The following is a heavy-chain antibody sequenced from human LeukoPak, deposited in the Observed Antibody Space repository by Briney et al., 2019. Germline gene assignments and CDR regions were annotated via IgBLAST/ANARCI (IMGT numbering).Heavy chain of an antibody. CDR1: GYSFSSYW. CDR2: IYPGDSHT. J-gene: IGHJ4*02. D-gene: IGHD1-26*01. V-gene: IGHV5-51*01. Sequence: GESPKISCKGSGYSFSSYWIGWVRQMPGKGLEWMGVIYPGDSHTRYSPSFQGQVTISADKSISTAFLQWSSLEASDTAMYYCARHLSGSYSGYYFDYWGQGTLVTVSS. CDR3: ARHLSGSYSGYYFDY.